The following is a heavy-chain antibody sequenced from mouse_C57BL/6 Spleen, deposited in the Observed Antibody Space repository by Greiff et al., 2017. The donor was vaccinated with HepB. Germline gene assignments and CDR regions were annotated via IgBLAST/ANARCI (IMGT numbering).Heavy chain of an antibody. CDR1: GYAFSSSW. CDR3: AREGGSSPWFAY. CDR2: IYPGDGDT. D-gene: IGHD1-1*01. J-gene: IGHJ3*01. Sequence: LQESGPELVKPGASVKISCKASGYAFSSSWMNWVKQRPGKGLEWIGRIYPGDGDTNYNGKFKGKATLTADKSSSTVYMQLSSLTSEDSAVYFCAREGGSSPWFAYWGQGTLVTVSA. V-gene: IGHV1-82*01.